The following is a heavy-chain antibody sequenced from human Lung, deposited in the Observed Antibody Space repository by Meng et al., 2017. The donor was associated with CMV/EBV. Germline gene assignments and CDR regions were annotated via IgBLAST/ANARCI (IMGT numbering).Heavy chain of an antibody. CDR1: FSSDA. J-gene: IGHJ1*01. Sequence: FSSDAMSGVRQAPGKGLEWVSAISGSGGSTYYADSVKGRFTISRDNSKNTLYLQMNSLRAEDTAVYYCATPQASYSSGWYGAEYFQHWGQGTLVTVSS. V-gene: IGHV3-23*01. CDR3: ATPQASYSSGWYGAEYFQH. D-gene: IGHD6-19*01. CDR2: ISGSGGST.